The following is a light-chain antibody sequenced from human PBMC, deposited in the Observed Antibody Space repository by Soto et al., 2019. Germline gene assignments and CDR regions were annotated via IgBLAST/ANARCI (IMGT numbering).Light chain of an antibody. CDR1: QSTSSW. V-gene: IGKV1-5*03. CDR3: QQYNSYPLT. J-gene: IGKJ4*01. Sequence: DLQMTQSPSTLSASVGDRVTITCRSSQSTSSWLAWYQQKPGKAPKLLIYKASSLESGVPSRFSGSGSGTEFTLSISSLQPDDFATYYCQQYNSYPLTFGGGTKVEIK. CDR2: KAS.